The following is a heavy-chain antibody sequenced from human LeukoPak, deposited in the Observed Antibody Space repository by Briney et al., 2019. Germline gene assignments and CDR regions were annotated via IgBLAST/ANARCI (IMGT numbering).Heavy chain of an antibody. CDR1: GFTFNNAW. D-gene: IGHD4/OR15-4a*01. CDR3: TTTGATGGY. V-gene: IGHV3-15*01. Sequence: GGSLRLSCAASGFTFNNAWVTWVRQAPGKGLEWVGLIKNKAAGGTTHYAAPVKGRFTISRDDSKNTTDLQMSSLEIEDAAIYYCTTTGATGGYWGQGTLVTVSS. CDR2: IKNKAAGGTT. J-gene: IGHJ4*02.